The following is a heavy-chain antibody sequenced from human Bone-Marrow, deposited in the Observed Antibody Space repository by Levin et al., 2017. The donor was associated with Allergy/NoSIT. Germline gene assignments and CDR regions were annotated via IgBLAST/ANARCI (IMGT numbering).Heavy chain of an antibody. CDR2: ISDTGSQT. CDR1: GFTFRSST. D-gene: IGHD4-17*01. J-gene: IGHJ4*02. CDR3: VYGDARDY. V-gene: IGHV3-21*01. Sequence: KAGGSLRLSCAASGFTFRSSTMNWVRQAPGRGLEWVSSISDTGSQTHYVDSLKGRFTISRDNTKNSLFLQINSLRVEDTAVYYGVYGDARDYWGQGTLVTVSS.